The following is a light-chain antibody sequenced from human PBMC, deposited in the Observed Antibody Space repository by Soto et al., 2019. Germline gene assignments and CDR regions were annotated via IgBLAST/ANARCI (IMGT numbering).Light chain of an antibody. Sequence: DIQMTQSPSTLSASVGDTVTITCRASQSVSFWLAWYQQKPGKVPKLLIYAASTLQSGVPSRFSGSGSGTDFTLTISSLQPEDVATYYCQKYNSALWTFGQGTKVEIK. J-gene: IGKJ1*01. CDR2: AAS. CDR1: QSVSFW. V-gene: IGKV1-27*01. CDR3: QKYNSALWT.